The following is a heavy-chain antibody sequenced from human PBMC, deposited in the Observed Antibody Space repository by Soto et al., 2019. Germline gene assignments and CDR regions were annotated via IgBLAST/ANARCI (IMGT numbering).Heavy chain of an antibody. V-gene: IGHV3-64D*06. CDR1: GFTFSSYA. D-gene: IGHD3-22*01. J-gene: IGHJ4*02. CDR2: ISSSGGST. Sequence: LRLSCSASGFTFSSYAMHWVRQAPGKGLEYVSAISSSGGSTYYADSVKGRFTISRDNSKNTLYLQMSSLRAEDTAVYYCVKAGYNYDSSGYYPYYFDYWGQGTLVTVSS. CDR3: VKAGYNYDSSGYYPYYFDY.